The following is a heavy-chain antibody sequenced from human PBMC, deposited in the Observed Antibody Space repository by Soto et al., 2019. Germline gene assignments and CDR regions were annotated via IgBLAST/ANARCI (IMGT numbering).Heavy chain of an antibody. Sequence: EVQLVESGGGLVQPGGSLRLSCSASGFTFSSYWMHWVRQAPGKGLVWVSRINTDGSITTYADSVKGRFTISRDNAKDTLYLQMDSLRAEDTAVYYCARVAVTTYYFDYWGQGTRVAVSS. CDR1: GFTFSSYW. D-gene: IGHD4-17*01. CDR2: INTDGSIT. V-gene: IGHV3-74*01. J-gene: IGHJ4*02. CDR3: ARVAVTTYYFDY.